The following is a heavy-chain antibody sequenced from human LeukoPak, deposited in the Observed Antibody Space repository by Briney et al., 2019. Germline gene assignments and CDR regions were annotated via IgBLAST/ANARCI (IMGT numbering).Heavy chain of an antibody. Sequence: SETLSLTCTVSGGSISSSSYYWGWIRQPPGKGLEWIGSIYYSGSTYYNPSLKSRVTISVDTSKNQFSLKLSSVTAADTAVYYCARQKGYYDILTGHYYEYYFDYWGQGTLVTVSS. D-gene: IGHD3-9*01. CDR1: GGSISSSSYY. V-gene: IGHV4-39*01. CDR2: IYYSGST. CDR3: ARQKGYYDILTGHYYEYYFDY. J-gene: IGHJ4*02.